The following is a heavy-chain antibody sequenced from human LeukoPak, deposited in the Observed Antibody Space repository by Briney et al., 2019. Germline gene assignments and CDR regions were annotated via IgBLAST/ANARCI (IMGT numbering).Heavy chain of an antibody. CDR2: INHGGST. V-gene: IGHV4-34*01. CDR3: ARAITTFIVATITGAYFDY. Sequence: SETLSLTCAVYGGSFSGYYWSWIRQPPGKGLEWIGEINHGGSTNYNPSLKSRVTISVDTSKNQFSLKLSSVTAADTAVYYCARAITTFIVATITGAYFDYWGQGTLVTVSS. D-gene: IGHD5-12*01. J-gene: IGHJ4*02. CDR1: GGSFSGYY.